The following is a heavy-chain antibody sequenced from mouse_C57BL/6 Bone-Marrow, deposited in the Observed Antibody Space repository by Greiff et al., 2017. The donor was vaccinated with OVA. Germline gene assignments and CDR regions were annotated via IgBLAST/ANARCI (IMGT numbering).Heavy chain of an antibody. CDR3: ARGAY. CDR1: GYAFSNYW. V-gene: IGHV1-80*01. CDR2: IYPGDGDI. Sequence: VKVVESGAELVKPGALVKISCKASGYAFSNYWMNWVKQRPGKGLEWIGQIYPGDGDINYNGKFKGKATLTADKSSSTAYMQFSSLTSEDSAVYFCARGAYWGQGTTLTVSS. J-gene: IGHJ2*01.